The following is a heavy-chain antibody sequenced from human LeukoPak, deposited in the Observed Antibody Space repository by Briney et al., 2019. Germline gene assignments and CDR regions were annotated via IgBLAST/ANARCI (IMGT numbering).Heavy chain of an antibody. CDR1: GFTFNSYW. Sequence: PGGALRLSCAASGFTFNSYWMRWVRQAPGKGVEGVANIKQDGREKYYVDSVKGRFTISRDNAKNSLYLQMNSLRAEDTAVYYCARDRATVVGWFDPWGQGTLVTVSS. CDR3: ARDRATVVGWFDP. CDR2: IKQDGREK. D-gene: IGHD4-23*01. J-gene: IGHJ5*02. V-gene: IGHV3-7*01.